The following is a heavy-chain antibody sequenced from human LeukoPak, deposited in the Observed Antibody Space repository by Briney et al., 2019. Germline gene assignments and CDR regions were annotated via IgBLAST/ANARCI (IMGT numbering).Heavy chain of an antibody. D-gene: IGHD4-17*01. CDR2: IKQDGSEK. J-gene: IGHJ3*02. Sequence: GGSLRLSCAAAGFTFSDYWMSWVRQAPGKGLEWVANIKQDGSEKYYVDSVKGRFTISRDNAKNSLYLQMNSLRVEDTAVYYCARLWATVIGWGAFDIWGQGTMITVSS. CDR1: GFTFSDYW. CDR3: ARLWATVIGWGAFDI. V-gene: IGHV3-7*01.